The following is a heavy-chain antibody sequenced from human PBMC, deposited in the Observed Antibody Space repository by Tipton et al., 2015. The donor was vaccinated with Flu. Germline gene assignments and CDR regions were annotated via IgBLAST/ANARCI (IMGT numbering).Heavy chain of an antibody. CDR2: INHSGST. J-gene: IGHJ5*02. D-gene: IGHD1-14*01. CDR3: ARNVPGRKGFDP. V-gene: IGHV4-34*01. Sequence: TLSLTCAVYGGAFSGSSWSWVRPPPGKGLGWIGEINHSGSTNYNPSLKSRVTISVDTSKNQLSLKLNSVIAADTAVYYCARNVPGRKGFDPWGQGTLVTVSS. CDR1: GGAFSGSS.